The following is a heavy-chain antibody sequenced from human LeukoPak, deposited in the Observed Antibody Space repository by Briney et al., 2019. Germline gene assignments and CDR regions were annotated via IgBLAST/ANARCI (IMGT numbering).Heavy chain of an antibody. D-gene: IGHD2-21*02. CDR1: GFTFSSYG. Sequence: PGGSLRLSCAASGFTFSSYGMHWVRQVPGKGLEWVAFIRYDGSNKYYADSVKGRFTISRDNSKNTLYLQMNSLRAEDTAVYYCAKDHCGGDCSYFDYWGQGTLVTVSS. J-gene: IGHJ4*02. CDR3: AKDHCGGDCSYFDY. CDR2: IRYDGSNK. V-gene: IGHV3-30*02.